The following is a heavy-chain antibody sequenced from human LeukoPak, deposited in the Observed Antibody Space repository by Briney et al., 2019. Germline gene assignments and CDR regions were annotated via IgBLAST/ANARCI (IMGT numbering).Heavy chain of an antibody. CDR1: GITVTSNY. CDR3: AKAVGGSGYCQYYYGMDV. Sequence: GGSLRLSCAASGITVTSNYMSWVRRAPGKGLEWVSVIYTGGSTFYADSVKGRFTISRDNSKNTLYLQMNSLRADDTAVYYCAKAVGGSGYCQYYYGMDVWGQGTTVAVSS. D-gene: IGHD6-19*01. J-gene: IGHJ6*02. CDR2: IYTGGST. V-gene: IGHV3-66*01.